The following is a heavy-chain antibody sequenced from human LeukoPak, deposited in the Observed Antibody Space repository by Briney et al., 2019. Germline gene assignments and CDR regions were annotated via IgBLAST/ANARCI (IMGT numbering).Heavy chain of an antibody. Sequence: PSETLSLTCTVSGGSISSSSYYWGWIRQPPGKGLEWIGSIYYSGSTYYTPSLKSRVTKSVDTSKNQFSLKLSSVTAADTAVYYCARHPKTRITIFGVVKGAFDYWGQGTLVTVSS. J-gene: IGHJ4*02. CDR3: ARHPKTRITIFGVVKGAFDY. CDR1: GGSISSSSYY. V-gene: IGHV4-39*01. D-gene: IGHD3-3*01. CDR2: IYYSGST.